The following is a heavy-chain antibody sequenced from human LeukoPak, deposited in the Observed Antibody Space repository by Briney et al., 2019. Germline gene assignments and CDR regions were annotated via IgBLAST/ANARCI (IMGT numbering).Heavy chain of an antibody. CDR1: GGSISSSSYY. CDR3: ARREGELGPFDY. V-gene: IGHV4-39*01. D-gene: IGHD3-16*01. CDR2: IYYSGST. Sequence: SETLSLTCTVSGGSISSSSYYWGWIGQPPGKGLEWIGSIYYSGSTYYNPSLKSRVTISVDTSKNQFSLKLSSVTAADTAVYYCARREGELGPFDYWGQGTLVTVSS. J-gene: IGHJ4*02.